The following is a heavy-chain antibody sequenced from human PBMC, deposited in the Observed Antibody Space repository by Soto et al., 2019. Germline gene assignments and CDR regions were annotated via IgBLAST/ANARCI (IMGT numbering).Heavy chain of an antibody. Sequence: SETLSLTCAVYGGSFSGYYWSWIRQPPGKGLEWIGEINHSGSTNYNPSLKSRVTISVDTSKNQFSLKLSSVTAADTAVHYCAREVLLWFGELFDSDYYGMDVWGQGTTVTVSS. CDR2: INHSGST. J-gene: IGHJ6*02. CDR3: AREVLLWFGELFDSDYYGMDV. D-gene: IGHD3-10*01. CDR1: GGSFSGYY. V-gene: IGHV4-34*01.